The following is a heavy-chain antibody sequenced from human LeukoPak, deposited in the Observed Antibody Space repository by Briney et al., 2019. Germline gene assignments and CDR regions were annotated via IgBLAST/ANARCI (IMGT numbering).Heavy chain of an antibody. D-gene: IGHD2-21*01. CDR1: GFTFSNYW. V-gene: IGHV3-7*01. Sequence: GGSLRLSCAASGFTFSNYWMSWVRLAPGKGLEWVANIKQDGSEKYYVDSVEGRFTISRDNAKNLLSLQMNSLRAEDTAVYNCARVFIVGSRSVFDFWGQGTLVTVSS. J-gene: IGHJ4*02. CDR3: ARVFIVGSRSVFDF. CDR2: IKQDGSEK.